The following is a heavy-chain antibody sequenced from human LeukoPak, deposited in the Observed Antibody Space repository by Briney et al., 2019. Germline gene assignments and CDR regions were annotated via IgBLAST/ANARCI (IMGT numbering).Heavy chain of an antibody. Sequence: ASVTVSFKASGYTFTNYGISWMRQAPGQGLEWMGWISAYNGNTNYAQKLQGRVTMTTDTSTSTAYMELRSLRSDDTAVYYCARIKNNYYDSSGYYYDAFDIWGQGTMVTVSS. CDR2: ISAYNGNT. CDR3: ARIKNNYYDSSGYYYDAFDI. J-gene: IGHJ3*02. D-gene: IGHD3-22*01. CDR1: GYTFTNYG. V-gene: IGHV1-18*01.